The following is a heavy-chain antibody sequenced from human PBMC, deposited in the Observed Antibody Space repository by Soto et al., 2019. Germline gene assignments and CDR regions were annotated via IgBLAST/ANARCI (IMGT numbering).Heavy chain of an antibody. J-gene: IGHJ6*02. V-gene: IGHV4-61*01. Sequence: SETLSLTCTVSGGSVISESHYWSWIRQTPGKGLEWIGYIYYTGSTNYNPSLKGRVTMSVDTSRDQVSLRLRSVTRADTAVYYCARDQYDVRSGSYYYAMEVWGQGTKVTVSS. CDR3: ARDQYDVRSGSYYYAMEV. CDR1: GGSVISESHY. D-gene: IGHD3-3*01. CDR2: IYYTGST.